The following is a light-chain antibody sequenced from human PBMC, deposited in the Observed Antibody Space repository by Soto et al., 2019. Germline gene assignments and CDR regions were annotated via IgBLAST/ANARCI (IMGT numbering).Light chain of an antibody. CDR2: EGI. CDR1: SSNIGGYNV. J-gene: IGLJ3*02. Sequence: QSALTQPASVSGSPGQSITISCSGTSSNIGGYNVVSWYQQHPGKAPKVIVYEGIKRPSGVSDRFSGSTSGSTASLTISGLQAEDEAEYYCAAWDDSLSGRVFGGGTKLTVL. V-gene: IGLV2-23*01. CDR3: AAWDDSLSGRV.